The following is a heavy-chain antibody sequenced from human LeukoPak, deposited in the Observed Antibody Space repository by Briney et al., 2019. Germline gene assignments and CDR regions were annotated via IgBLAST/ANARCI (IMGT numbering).Heavy chain of an antibody. CDR3: ARSHFGVNFDY. J-gene: IGHJ4*02. V-gene: IGHV3-30-3*01. Sequence: QSGGSLRLSCAASGFTFSNYAMHWVRQAPGKGLECMAFISNDGGSIWYADSVKGRFTISRDNAKNSLCLQMNSLRDEDTAVYYCARSHFGVNFDYWGQGTLVTVSS. CDR2: ISNDGGSI. CDR1: GFTFSNYA. D-gene: IGHD3-10*01.